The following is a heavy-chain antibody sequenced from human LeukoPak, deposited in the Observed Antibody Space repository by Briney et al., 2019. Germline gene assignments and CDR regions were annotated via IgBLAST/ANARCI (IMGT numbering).Heavy chain of an antibody. Sequence: PGGSLRLSCAASGFTFSRHWMHWVRQAPGKGLVWVSHLTSDGSRKTYADSVKGRFTISRDNAKNTIYLQMNSLRAEDTAVYYCARDNGKYAMDVWGQGTTVTVSS. CDR1: GFTFSRHW. D-gene: IGHD2-8*01. J-gene: IGHJ6*02. V-gene: IGHV3-74*01. CDR2: LTSDGSRK. CDR3: ARDNGKYAMDV.